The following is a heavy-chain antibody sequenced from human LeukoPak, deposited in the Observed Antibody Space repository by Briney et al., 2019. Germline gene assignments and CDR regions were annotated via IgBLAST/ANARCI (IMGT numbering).Heavy chain of an antibody. CDR1: GFTVSSNY. Sequence: GGSLRLSCAASGFTVSSNYMSWVRQAPGKGLEWVSLIYSGGSTYYADSVKGRFTISRDNSKNTLYLQMNSLRAEDTAVYYCARVLYYDILTGYHDYWGQGTLVTVSS. V-gene: IGHV3-53*01. D-gene: IGHD3-9*01. CDR2: IYSGGST. CDR3: ARVLYYDILTGYHDY. J-gene: IGHJ4*02.